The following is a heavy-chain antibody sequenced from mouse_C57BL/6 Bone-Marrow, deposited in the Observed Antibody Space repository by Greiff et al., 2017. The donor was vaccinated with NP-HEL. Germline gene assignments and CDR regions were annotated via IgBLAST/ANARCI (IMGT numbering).Heavy chain of an antibody. V-gene: IGHV5-12*01. Sequence: EVQRVESGGGLVQPGGSLKLSCAASGFTFSDYYMYWVRQTPEKRLEWVAYISNGGGSTYYPATVKGRFTISSDNANNTLFLHMSRLKSEDTATYYYARHLLTGDYWGQGTSVTVSS. CDR1: GFTFSDYY. CDR2: ISNGGGST. J-gene: IGHJ4*01. CDR3: ARHLLTGDY.